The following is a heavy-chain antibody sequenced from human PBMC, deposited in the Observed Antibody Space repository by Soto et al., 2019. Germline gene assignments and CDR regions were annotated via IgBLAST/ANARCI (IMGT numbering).Heavy chain of an antibody. CDR1: GFTFSSYD. J-gene: IGHJ4*02. D-gene: IGHD2-15*01. CDR2: ISYDGSNK. Sequence: QVQLVESGGGVVQPGRSLRLSCAASGFTFSSYDMHWVRQAPGKGLEWVAVISYDGSNKYYADSVKGRFTISRDNSKNTLNLQMNSLRAEDTAVYYCARDLRGYCSGGSCYFPGYWGQGTLVTVAS. V-gene: IGHV3-30-3*01. CDR3: ARDLRGYCSGGSCYFPGY.